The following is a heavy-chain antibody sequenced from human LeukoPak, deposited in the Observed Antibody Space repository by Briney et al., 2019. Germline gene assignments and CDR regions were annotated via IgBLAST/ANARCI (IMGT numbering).Heavy chain of an antibody. CDR2: IYYSGST. CDR1: GGSISSSSYY. D-gene: IGHD3-22*01. J-gene: IGHJ4*02. CDR3: ARRKYYYDSSGPFDY. V-gene: IGHV4-39*01. Sequence: SETLSLTCTVSGGSISSSSYYWGWIRQPPGKGLEWIGSIYYSGSTYYNPSLKSRVTISVDTSKNQFSLKLSSVTASDTAVYYCARRKYYYDSSGPFDYWGQGTLVTVSS.